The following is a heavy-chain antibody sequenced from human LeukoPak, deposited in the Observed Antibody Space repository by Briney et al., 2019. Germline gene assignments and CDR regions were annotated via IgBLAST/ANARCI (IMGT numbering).Heavy chain of an antibody. V-gene: IGHV3-53*01. CDR2: IYRGGST. Sequence: GGSLRLSCAASGFIVSDNYISWVRQAPGKGLEWVSSIYRGGSTYYADSVKGRFTISRDNSKNTLYLQINSLRDEDTAVYFCARGNYGSVSSYIGDAFDIWGQGTMVTVSS. CDR3: ARGNYGSVSSYIGDAFDI. D-gene: IGHD3-10*01. J-gene: IGHJ3*02. CDR1: GFIVSDNY.